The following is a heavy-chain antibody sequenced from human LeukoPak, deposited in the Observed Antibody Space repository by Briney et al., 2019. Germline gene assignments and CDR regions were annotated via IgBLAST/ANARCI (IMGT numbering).Heavy chain of an antibody. CDR3: ARGNYYGAGTSNLFDY. V-gene: IGHV3-33*01. CDR2: IWYDGSNK. Sequence: GGSLRLSCAASGFTFSNYGMHWVRQAPGQGLEWVAVIWYDGSNKYYADSVRGRFTISRDNSKNTLSLQMNSLRAEDTAVYYCARGNYYGAGTSNLFDYWGQGTLVTVSS. CDR1: GFTFSNYG. D-gene: IGHD3-10*01. J-gene: IGHJ4*02.